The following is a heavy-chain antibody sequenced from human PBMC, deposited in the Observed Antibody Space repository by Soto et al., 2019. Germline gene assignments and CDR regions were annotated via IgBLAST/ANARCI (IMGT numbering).Heavy chain of an antibody. D-gene: IGHD3-3*01. CDR3: ARGRDFWSGYYYYYMDV. CDR2: INHSGST. CDR1: GGSLSDYY. Sequence: PSETLSLTCAVYGGSLSDYYWSWIRQPPGKGLEWIGEINHSGSTNNNPSLKSRVTISVHTSQNQFSLKLSSVTAADTAVYYCARGRDFWSGYYYYYMDVWGKGTTVTVSS. J-gene: IGHJ6*03. V-gene: IGHV4-34*01.